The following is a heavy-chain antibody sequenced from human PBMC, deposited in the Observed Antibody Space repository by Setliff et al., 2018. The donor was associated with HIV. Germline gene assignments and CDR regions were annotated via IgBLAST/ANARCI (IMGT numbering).Heavy chain of an antibody. J-gene: IGHJ4*02. Sequence: GASVKVSCKASGGTFSSYAISWVRQAPGQGLDWMGGIIPVFGTTNYAQKFQGRVTITADESTSTAYMELSSLRSEDTAVYYCARGGVYYYDRSGWSMDYWGQGTLVTVSS. V-gene: IGHV1-69*13. CDR1: GGTFSSYA. CDR2: IIPVFGTT. D-gene: IGHD3-22*01. CDR3: ARGGVYYYDRSGWSMDY.